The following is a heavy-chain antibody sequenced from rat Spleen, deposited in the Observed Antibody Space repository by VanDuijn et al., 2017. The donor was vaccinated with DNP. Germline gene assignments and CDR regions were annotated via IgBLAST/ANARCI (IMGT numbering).Heavy chain of an antibody. V-gene: IGHV5-46*01. CDR2: ISTSGGIT. Sequence: EVQLVESGGGVEQPGRSMKLSCAASGFTFINFPMAWVRQAPMKGLEWVATISTSGGITHYRDSVKGRFTISRDNAKSTLYLQMNSLRSEDTATYYCTRRLPGFKRGAMDVWGQGTSVTVSS. CDR3: TRRLPGFKRGAMDV. J-gene: IGHJ4*01. CDR1: GFTFINFP. D-gene: IGHD1-4*01.